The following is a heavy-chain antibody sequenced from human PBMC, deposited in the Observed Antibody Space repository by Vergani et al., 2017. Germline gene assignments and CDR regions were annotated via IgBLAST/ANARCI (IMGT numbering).Heavy chain of an antibody. CDR1: GFSLSTSGVG. CDR3: AHTRRDGYNRHLVTYFDY. CDR2: IYWNDDK. V-gene: IGHV2-5*01. J-gene: IGHJ4*02. Sequence: QITLKESGPTLVKPTQTLTLTCTFSGFSLSTSGVGVGWIRQPPGKALEWLALIYWNDDKRYSPSLKSRLTITKDTSKNQVVLTMTNMDPVDTATYYCAHTRRDGYNRHLVTYFDYWGQGTLVTVSS. D-gene: IGHD5-24*01.